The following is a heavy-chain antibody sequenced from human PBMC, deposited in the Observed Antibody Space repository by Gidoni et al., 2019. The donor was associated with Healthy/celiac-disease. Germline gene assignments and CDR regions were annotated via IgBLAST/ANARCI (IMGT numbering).Heavy chain of an antibody. CDR3: ARAPRGYCTNGVCYRDAFDI. CDR2: INHSGST. CDR1: GGSFSGYY. Sequence: QVQLQQWGAGLLKPSETLSLTCAVYGGSFSGYYWSWIRQPPGKGLEWIGEINHSGSTNYNPSLKSRVTISVDTSKNQFSLKLSSVTAADTAVYYCARAPRGYCTNGVCYRDAFDIWGQGTMVTVSS. D-gene: IGHD2-8*01. V-gene: IGHV4-34*01. J-gene: IGHJ3*02.